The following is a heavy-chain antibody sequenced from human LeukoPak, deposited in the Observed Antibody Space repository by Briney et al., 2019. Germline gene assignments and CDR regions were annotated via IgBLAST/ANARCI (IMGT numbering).Heavy chain of an antibody. Sequence: PSETLSLTCAVYGGSFSGYYWSWIRQPPGKGLEWIGEINHSGSTNYNPSLKSRVTISVDTSKNQFSLKLSSVTAADTAVYYCACRGSGSYKYWGQGTLVTVSS. CDR1: GGSFSGYY. J-gene: IGHJ4*02. D-gene: IGHD3-10*01. V-gene: IGHV4-34*01. CDR2: INHSGST. CDR3: ACRGSGSYKY.